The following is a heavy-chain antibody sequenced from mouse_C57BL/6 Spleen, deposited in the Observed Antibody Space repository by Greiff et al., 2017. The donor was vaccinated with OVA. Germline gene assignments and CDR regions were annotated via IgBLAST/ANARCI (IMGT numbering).Heavy chain of an antibody. D-gene: IGHD1-1*01. J-gene: IGHJ4*01. CDR2: ISSGGSYT. CDR1: GFTFSSYG. CDR3: ARLPITTVVATYYAMDY. V-gene: IGHV5-6*01. Sequence: EVQLVESGGDLVKPGGSLKLSCAASGFTFSSYGMSWVRQTPDKRLEWVATISSGGSYTYYPDSVKGRFTISRDNAKNTLYLQMSSLKSEDTAMYYCARLPITTVVATYYAMDYWGQGTSVTVSS.